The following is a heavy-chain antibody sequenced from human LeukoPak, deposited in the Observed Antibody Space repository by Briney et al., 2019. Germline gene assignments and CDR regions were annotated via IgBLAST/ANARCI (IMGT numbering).Heavy chain of an antibody. CDR3: ARFSYDRGDYYGCWMDV. CDR1: GFTFSSYS. J-gene: IGHJ6*02. V-gene: IGHV3-48*04. D-gene: IGHD3-10*01. CDR2: ISRGGSTI. Sequence: PGGSLRLPCAASGFTFSSYSMNWVRQAPGKGLEWVSYISRGGSTIYYADSVKGRFTISRDNAQNSLYLQVNSLRAEDTAVYYCARFSYDRGDYYGCWMDVWGQGTSVTVSS.